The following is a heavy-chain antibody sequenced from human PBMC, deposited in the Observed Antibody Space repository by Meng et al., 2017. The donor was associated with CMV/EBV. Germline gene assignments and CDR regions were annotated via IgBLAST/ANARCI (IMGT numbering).Heavy chain of an antibody. Sequence: PETLSLTCAVYGGSFSGYYWSWIRQPPGKGLEWIGEINHRGSTNYNPSLKSRVTISVDTSKNQFSLMLSSVTAEDTAVYYCARVNIVVVPAAIDGSSFSYYGMDVWGQGTTVTVSS. J-gene: IGHJ6*02. V-gene: IGHV4-34*01. D-gene: IGHD2-2*01. CDR1: GGSFSGYY. CDR2: INHRGST. CDR3: ARVNIVVVPAAIDGSSFSYYGMDV.